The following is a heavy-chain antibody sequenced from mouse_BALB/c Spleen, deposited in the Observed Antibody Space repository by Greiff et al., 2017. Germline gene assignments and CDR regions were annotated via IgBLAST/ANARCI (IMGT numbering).Heavy chain of an antibody. Sequence: VQLKESGGGLVKPGGSLKLSCAASGFTFSSYAMSWVRQTPEKRLEWVASISSGGSTYYPDSVKGRFTISRDNARNILYLQMSSLRSEDTAMYYCAREGGYYYFDYWGQGTTLTVSS. CDR1: GFTFSSYA. CDR2: ISSGGST. V-gene: IGHV5-6-5*01. CDR3: AREGGYYYFDY. J-gene: IGHJ2*01. D-gene: IGHD2-3*01.